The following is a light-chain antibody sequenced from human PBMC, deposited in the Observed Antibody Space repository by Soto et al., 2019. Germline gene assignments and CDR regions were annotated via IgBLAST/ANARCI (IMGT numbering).Light chain of an antibody. Sequence: QAVVTQPPSVSGAPGQRVTISCTGSSSSIGAGYDVHWYQQLPGTAPKLLIYGSTNRPSGVPDRFSGSKSGTSASLAITGLQAEDEADYYCQSYDSSLSGSRVFGTGTKLTVL. V-gene: IGLV1-40*01. J-gene: IGLJ1*01. CDR1: SSSIGAGYD. CDR2: GST. CDR3: QSYDSSLSGSRV.